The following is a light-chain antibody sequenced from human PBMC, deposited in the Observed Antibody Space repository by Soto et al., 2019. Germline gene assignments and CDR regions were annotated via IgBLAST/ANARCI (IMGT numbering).Light chain of an antibody. J-gene: IGKJ2*01. Sequence: EIVLTQSPATLSLSPGEIATLSFRASQSVSSYLAWYQQKPGQAPRLLIYDASNRATGIPARFSGSGSGTDFTLTISSLEPEDFAVYYCQQYNNWPPYTFGQGTKVDIK. CDR2: DAS. CDR3: QQYNNWPPYT. CDR1: QSVSSY. V-gene: IGKV3-11*01.